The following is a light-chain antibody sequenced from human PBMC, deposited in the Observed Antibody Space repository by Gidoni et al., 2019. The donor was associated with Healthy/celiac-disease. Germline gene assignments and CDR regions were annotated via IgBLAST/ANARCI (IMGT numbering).Light chain of an antibody. CDR2: GAS. CDR3: QQYGSSPPTWT. CDR1: QSVSSSY. J-gene: IGKJ1*01. Sequence: IVLTQSPGTLSLSPGERATLSCRASQSVSSSYLDWYQQKPGQAPRLLIYGASSRATGIPDRFSGSGSGTDFTLTISRLEPEDFAVYYCQQYGSSPPTWTFGQGTKVEIK. V-gene: IGKV3-20*01.